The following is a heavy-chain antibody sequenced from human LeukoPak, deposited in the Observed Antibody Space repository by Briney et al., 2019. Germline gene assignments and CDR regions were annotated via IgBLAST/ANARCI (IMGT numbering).Heavy chain of an antibody. V-gene: IGHV4-34*01. CDR3: ARASYYDSSGYPGRFDP. CDR2: INHSGST. J-gene: IGHJ5*02. CDR1: GGSFSGYY. Sequence: SETLSLTCAVYGGSFSGYYWSWIRQPPGKGLEWIGDINHSGSTNYNPSLKSRVAISVDKSKSQCSLMLSSVTAADTAVYYCARASYYDSSGYPGRFDPWGQGTLGTVSS. D-gene: IGHD3-22*01.